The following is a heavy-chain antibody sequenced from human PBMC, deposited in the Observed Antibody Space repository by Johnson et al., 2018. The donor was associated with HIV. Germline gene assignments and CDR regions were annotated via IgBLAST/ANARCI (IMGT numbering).Heavy chain of an antibody. Sequence: VQLVESGGGLVQPGRSLRLSCAASGFTFDDYAMHWVRQAPGKGLEWVSGISWNSGSIGYADSVKGRFTISRDNAKNSLYLQMNSQRAEDTAVYYCAKDQGSWYIHDAFDIGGQGTMVTVSS. V-gene: IGHV3-9*01. CDR3: AKDQGSWYIHDAFDI. D-gene: IGHD6-13*01. CDR1: GFTFDDYA. J-gene: IGHJ3*02. CDR2: ISWNSGSI.